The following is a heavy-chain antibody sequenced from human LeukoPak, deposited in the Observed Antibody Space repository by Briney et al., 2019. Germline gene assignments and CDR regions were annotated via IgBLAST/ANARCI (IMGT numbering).Heavy chain of an antibody. V-gene: IGHV4-4*07. CDR1: GASIDTYH. CDR2: IYSSGST. D-gene: IGHD7-27*01. CDR3: ASGADAFETSGDYFDY. J-gene: IGHJ4*02. Sequence: SETLSLTCTVSGASIDTYHWNWIRQPAGKGLEWIGRIYSSGSTNYNPSRKGRVTMSVETSTNQVSLKVTSVTAADTAVYYCASGADAFETSGDYFDYWGQGTLVTVSS.